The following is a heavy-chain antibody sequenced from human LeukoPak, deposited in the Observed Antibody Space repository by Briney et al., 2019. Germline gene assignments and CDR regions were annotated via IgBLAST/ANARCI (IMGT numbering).Heavy chain of an antibody. V-gene: IGHV1-69*13. Sequence: ASVKVSCKASGGTFSSYAISWVRQAPGQGLEWMGGIIPIFGTANYAQKFQGRVTITADESTSTAYMELSSLRSEDTAVYYCASLRLGYCSSTSCPKEHDAFDIWGQGTMVTVSS. CDR2: IIPIFGTA. D-gene: IGHD2-2*01. CDR3: ASLRLGYCSSTSCPKEHDAFDI. J-gene: IGHJ3*02. CDR1: GGTFSSYA.